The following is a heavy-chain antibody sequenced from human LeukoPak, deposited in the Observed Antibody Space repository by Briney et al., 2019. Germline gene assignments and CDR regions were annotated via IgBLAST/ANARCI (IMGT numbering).Heavy chain of an antibody. CDR1: GFTFRGSA. CDR3: TRRHPAMVNYGMDV. CDR2: IRSKANSYAT. J-gene: IGHJ6*02. D-gene: IGHD5-18*01. Sequence: PGGSLRLSCAASGFTFRGSAMHGVRRASGKGLEWVGRIRSKANSYATAYAASVKGRFTISRDDSKNTAYLQMNSLKTEDTAVYYCTRRHPAMVNYGMDVWGQGTTVTVSS. V-gene: IGHV3-73*01.